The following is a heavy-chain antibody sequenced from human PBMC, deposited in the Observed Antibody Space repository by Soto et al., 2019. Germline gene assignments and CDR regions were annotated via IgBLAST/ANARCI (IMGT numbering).Heavy chain of an antibody. CDR2: LIPILGII. J-gene: IGHJ4*02. Sequence: QAQMVQSGAEVKKPGSSVRVSCTAPGGTFSSNSITWVRQAPGQGFECMGRLIPILGIIQYAQTFQGGLTISADKSTTTAFMELRSLTSGDTAMYYCGTSPPTRRLHSRNWYWGQGTLVTVSS. CDR3: GTSPPTRRLHSRNWY. D-gene: IGHD6-13*01. CDR1: GGTFSSNS. V-gene: IGHV1-69*02.